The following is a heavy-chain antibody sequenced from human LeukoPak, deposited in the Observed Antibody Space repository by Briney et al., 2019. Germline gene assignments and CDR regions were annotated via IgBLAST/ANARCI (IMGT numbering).Heavy chain of an antibody. CDR1: GYNFTTHS. V-gene: IGHV1-46*01. J-gene: IGHJ4*02. CDR2: IDPSHGGT. CDR3: ASLGMRKFSF. Sequence: GASVKVSCKASGYNFTTHSLHWVRQAPGQGLEWMGIIDPSHGGTVYGRKFQGRITVTRDTSTSTAYMELGSLEAEDTAVYHCASLGMRKFSFWGQGTLVTVSS. D-gene: IGHD7-27*01.